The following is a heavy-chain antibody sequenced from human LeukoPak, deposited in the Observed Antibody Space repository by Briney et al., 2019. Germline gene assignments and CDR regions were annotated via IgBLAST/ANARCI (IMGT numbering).Heavy chain of an antibody. CDR2: ISAYNGNT. CDR3: ARDIKRSRARWENLGFDP. D-gene: IGHD1-14*01. J-gene: IGHJ5*02. V-gene: IGHV1-18*01. Sequence: VASVKVSCKASGYTFTNYGISWVRQAPGQGLEWMGWISAYNGNTHYVQKLLQGRVTMTTDTPTSTAYMELRSLRSDDTAMYYCARDIKRSRARWENLGFDPWGQGTLVTVSS. CDR1: GYTFTNYG.